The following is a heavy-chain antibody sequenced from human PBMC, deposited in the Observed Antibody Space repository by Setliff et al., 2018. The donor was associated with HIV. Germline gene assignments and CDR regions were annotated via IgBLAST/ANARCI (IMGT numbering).Heavy chain of an antibody. D-gene: IGHD7-27*01. Sequence: PSETLSLTCTVSEGYITGYYWTWIRQPPGRGLEWIGYIFYSGTTKFNPSLKSRAAISVDSSNNQFSLKMTSVTAAATAVYFCARDLPELTGRSFDPWGQGILVTVSS. CDR3: ARDLPELTGRSFDP. V-gene: IGHV4-59*01. CDR1: EGYITGYY. J-gene: IGHJ5*02. CDR2: IFYSGTT.